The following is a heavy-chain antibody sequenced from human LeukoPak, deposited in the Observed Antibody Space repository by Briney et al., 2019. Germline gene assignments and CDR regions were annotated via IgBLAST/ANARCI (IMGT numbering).Heavy chain of an antibody. CDR2: FSGSGGST. CDR1: GFTFSSYA. D-gene: IGHD2-2*01. Sequence: GGSLRLSCAASGFTFSSYAMSWVRQAPGKGLEWVSAFSGSGGSTYYADSVKGRFTISRDNSKNTLYLQMNSLRAEDTAVYYCAKGDCSSTSCYTFDCWGQGTLVTVSS. CDR3: AKGDCSSTSCYTFDC. V-gene: IGHV3-23*01. J-gene: IGHJ4*02.